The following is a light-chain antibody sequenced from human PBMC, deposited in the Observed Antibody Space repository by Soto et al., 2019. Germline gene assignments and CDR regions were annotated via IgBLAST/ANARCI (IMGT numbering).Light chain of an antibody. CDR3: QQYNNWPLYT. Sequence: EIVMTQSPATLYVSPGERATLSCRASQRVSSNLAWYQQKPGQAPRLLIYGASSRATGIPGRFSGSGSGTEFTLTISSLQSEDFAVYYCQQYNNWPLYTFGQGTKVDIK. CDR1: QRVSSN. CDR2: GAS. J-gene: IGKJ2*01. V-gene: IGKV3-15*01.